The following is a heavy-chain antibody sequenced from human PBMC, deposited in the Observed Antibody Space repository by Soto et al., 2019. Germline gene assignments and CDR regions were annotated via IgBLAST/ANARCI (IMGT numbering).Heavy chain of an antibody. CDR3: ATAAEGKHGLFDS. V-gene: IGHV4-4*07. J-gene: IGHJ4*02. CDR2: VFGSGGT. D-gene: IGHD6-25*01. Sequence: PWETLSLTCTVSRASSGNYFWNWIRQPAGKGLEWIGRVFGSGGTHYNPSLQSRVTISKDRSKNSFSLRLTSVTAADTAMYFCATAAEGKHGLFDSWGQGTLVTVSS. CDR1: RASSGNYF.